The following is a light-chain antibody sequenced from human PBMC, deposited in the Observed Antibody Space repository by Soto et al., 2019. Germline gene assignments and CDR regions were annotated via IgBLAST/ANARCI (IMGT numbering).Light chain of an antibody. J-gene: IGKJ5*01. V-gene: IGKV3-15*01. Sequence: EIVMTQPPSTXCVSXGXXXXXXCXASQSFSSNLAWYQQKPGQAPRLLIYGASTRATGVPARFSGSGSGTEFTLTISSLQSEDFAVYYCQQYNNWPRTFGQGTRLEI. CDR3: QQYNNWPRT. CDR1: QSFSSN. CDR2: GAS.